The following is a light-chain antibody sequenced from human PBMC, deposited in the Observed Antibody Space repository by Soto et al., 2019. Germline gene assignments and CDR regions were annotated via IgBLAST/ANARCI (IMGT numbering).Light chain of an antibody. CDR2: EVT. V-gene: IGLV2-8*01. Sequence: QSSLTHPPSASGSPGQSFTISCTGTSIDVGRFNFVSWYQQHPGKAPRLLIYEVTKRPSGVPDRFSGSKSGNAASLTVSGLQAEDEADYFCSSYTGNGDFYVFGTGTKVTVL. CDR3: SSYTGNGDFYV. J-gene: IGLJ1*01. CDR1: SIDVGRFNF.